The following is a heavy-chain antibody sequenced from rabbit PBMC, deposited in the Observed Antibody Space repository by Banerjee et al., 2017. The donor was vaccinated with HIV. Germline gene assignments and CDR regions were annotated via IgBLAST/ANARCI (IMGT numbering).Heavy chain of an antibody. CDR2: IDIGDGGT. Sequence: LEESGGGLVQPEGSLTLTCTASGFTISSSYWICWVRQAPGKGLEWIACIDIGDGGTAYATWAKGRFTISKASSTTVTLQMTSLTAADTATYFCTRDDATSGAFWYDLWGQGTLVTVS. CDR3: TRDDATSGAFWYDL. D-gene: IGHD1-1*01. V-gene: IGHV1S45*01. J-gene: IGHJ3*01. CDR1: GFTISSSYW.